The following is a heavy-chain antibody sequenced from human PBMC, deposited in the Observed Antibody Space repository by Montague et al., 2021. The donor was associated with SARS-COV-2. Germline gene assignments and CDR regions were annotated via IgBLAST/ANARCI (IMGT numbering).Heavy chain of an antibody. J-gene: IGHJ3*01. D-gene: IGHD2-15*01. CDR2: IYYSGNT. V-gene: IGHV4-59*08. CDR3: ARHGVGCEFGRHNWCNDAFDL. CDR1: SGSINYYY. Sequence: SETLSLTCTVSSGSINYYYLSWIRQSPGKGLEWIGYIYYSGNTNYSPSLQSRVTISVDSSKTQFSLMLTSVTAADTAVYYCARHGVGCEFGRHNWCNDAFDLWGQGTVVTVSS.